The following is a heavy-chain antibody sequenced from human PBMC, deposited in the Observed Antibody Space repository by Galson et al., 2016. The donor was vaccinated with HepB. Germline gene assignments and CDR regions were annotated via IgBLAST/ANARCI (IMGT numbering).Heavy chain of an antibody. J-gene: IGHJ4*02. Sequence: SLRLSCAASGFTFSSYGMHWVRQAPGKGLEWVAVISYDGSNKYYADSVKGRFTISRDNSKNTLYLQMNSLRAEDTAVYYCATPYYDLWSGYNPFDYWAQGTLVTVSS. CDR1: GFTFSSYG. CDR2: ISYDGSNK. V-gene: IGHV3-30*03. D-gene: IGHD3-3*01. CDR3: ATPYYDLWSGYNPFDY.